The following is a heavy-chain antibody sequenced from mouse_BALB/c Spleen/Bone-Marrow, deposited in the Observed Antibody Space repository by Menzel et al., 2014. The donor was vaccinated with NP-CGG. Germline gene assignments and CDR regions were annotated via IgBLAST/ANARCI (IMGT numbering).Heavy chain of an antibody. CDR1: GYTSSSYW. J-gene: IGHJ4*01. CDR3: ARDYRYDGAMDY. D-gene: IGHD2-14*01. Sequence: QVQLKHSGAELMKPGASVKISCKATGYTSSSYWIEWVKQRPGHGLEWIGEILPGSGTTNYNENFKGKATFTADTSSNTAYMQLSSLTSEDSAVYYCARDYRYDGAMDYWGQGTSVTVSS. CDR2: ILPGSGTT. V-gene: IGHV1-9*01.